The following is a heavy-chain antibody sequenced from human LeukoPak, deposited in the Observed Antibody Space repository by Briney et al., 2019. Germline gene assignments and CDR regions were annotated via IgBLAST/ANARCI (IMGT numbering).Heavy chain of an antibody. CDR3: AGGPTSPLYYYDSSGTAMDV. Sequence: SETLSLTCTVSGGSISSYYWSWIRQPAGKGLEWIGRIYTSGSTNYNPSLKSRVTMSVDTSKNQFSLKLSSVTAADTAVYYCAGGPTSPLYYYDSSGTAMDVWGKGTTVTVSS. V-gene: IGHV4-4*07. CDR2: IYTSGST. J-gene: IGHJ6*03. D-gene: IGHD3-22*01. CDR1: GGSISSYY.